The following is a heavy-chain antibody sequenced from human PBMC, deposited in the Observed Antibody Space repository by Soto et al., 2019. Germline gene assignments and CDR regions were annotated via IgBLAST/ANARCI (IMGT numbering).Heavy chain of an antibody. CDR2: INRGNGNT. CDR3: ARSSTVDTTAGGTHFDY. V-gene: IGHV1-3*01. Sequence: GASLKVSCKASGYTFTSYGISWVRQAPGQGLEWMGWINRGNGNTEYSQKFQGRVTITRDTSASSVYMELSSLTSEDTAVYYCARSSTVDTTAGGTHFDYWG. CDR1: GYTFTSYG. D-gene: IGHD1-1*01. J-gene: IGHJ4*01.